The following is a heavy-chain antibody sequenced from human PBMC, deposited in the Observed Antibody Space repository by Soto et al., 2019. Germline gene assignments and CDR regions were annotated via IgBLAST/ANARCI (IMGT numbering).Heavy chain of an antibody. CDR3: ARDPGYSYGYDY. V-gene: IGHV4-59*01. CDR2: IYYSGST. CDR1: GGSIISYY. J-gene: IGHJ4*02. D-gene: IGHD5-18*01. Sequence: SETLSLTCTVSGGSIISYYWSWIRQPPGKGLEWIGYIYYSGSTNYNPSLKSRVTISVDTSKNQFSLKLSSVTAADTAVYYCARDPGYSYGYDYWGQGTLVTVSS.